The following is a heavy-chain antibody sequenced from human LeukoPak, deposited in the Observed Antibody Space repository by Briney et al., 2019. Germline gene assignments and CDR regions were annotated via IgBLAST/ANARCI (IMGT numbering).Heavy chain of an antibody. Sequence: PSETLSLTCTVSGGSINNYYWTWIRQPPGKGLEWIGYIYYSGTTNYNPSLKSRVTISVDTSKNQFSLKLSSVTAADTAVYYCARHSSSWSSLGYWGQGTLVTVSS. CDR3: ARHSSSWSSLGY. J-gene: IGHJ4*02. V-gene: IGHV4-59*08. D-gene: IGHD6-13*01. CDR1: GGSINNYY. CDR2: IYYSGTT.